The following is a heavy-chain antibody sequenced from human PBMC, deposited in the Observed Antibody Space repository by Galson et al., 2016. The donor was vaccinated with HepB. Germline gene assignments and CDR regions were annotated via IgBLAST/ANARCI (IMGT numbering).Heavy chain of an antibody. CDR3: ASASFIEYRKTRSEDAFDI. CDR1: GGTFNKFA. Sequence: SVKVSCKASGGTFNKFAITWVRQAPGQGLEWMGGILPMTDTVDYAQKLQGRVTITADKSTSTAYMELSSLRSEDTAVYNCASASFIEYRKTRSEDAFDIWGKGTMVTVSS. D-gene: IGHD2/OR15-2a*01. J-gene: IGHJ3*02. CDR2: ILPMTDTV. V-gene: IGHV1-69*06.